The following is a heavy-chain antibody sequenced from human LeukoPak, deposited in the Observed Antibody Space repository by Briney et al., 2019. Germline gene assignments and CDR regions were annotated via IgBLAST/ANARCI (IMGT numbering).Heavy chain of an antibody. J-gene: IGHJ3*02. Sequence: APVKVSCKASGYTFTGYYMHWVRQAPGQGLEWMGWINPNSGGTNYAQKFQGRVTMTRDTSISTAYMELSRLRSDDTAVYYCARDRLYYYDSSGYYTGDRAFDIWGQGTMVTVSS. CDR1: GYTFTGYY. D-gene: IGHD3-22*01. CDR3: ARDRLYYYDSSGYYTGDRAFDI. CDR2: INPNSGGT. V-gene: IGHV1-2*02.